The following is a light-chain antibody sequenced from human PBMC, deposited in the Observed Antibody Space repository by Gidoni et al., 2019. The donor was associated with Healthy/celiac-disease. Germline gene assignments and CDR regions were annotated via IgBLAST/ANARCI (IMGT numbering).Light chain of an antibody. V-gene: IGLV2-14*01. J-gene: IGLJ1*01. CDR3: SSYTSSSTYV. CDR1: SRDVGGYNY. CDR2: DVS. Sequence: QSALTQPASVSGSPGQSITISCTGTSRDVGGYNYVSWYQQHPGKAPKLMIYDVSNLPSGVSNRFSGSKSGNTASLTISGLQAEDEADYYCSSYTSSSTYVFGPGTKVTVL.